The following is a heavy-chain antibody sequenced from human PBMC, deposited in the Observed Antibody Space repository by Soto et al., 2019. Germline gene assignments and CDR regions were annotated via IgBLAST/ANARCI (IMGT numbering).Heavy chain of an antibody. D-gene: IGHD3-22*01. Sequence: VQLVESGGGVVQPGRSLRLSCAASGFTFSSYAMHWVRQAPGKGLEWVAVISYDGSNKYYADSVKGRFTISRDNSKNTLYLQMNSLRAEDTAVYYCARDPYYYDSSPPGGFGYWGQGTLVTVSS. CDR1: GFTFSSYA. V-gene: IGHV3-30-3*01. CDR3: ARDPYYYDSSPPGGFGY. J-gene: IGHJ4*02. CDR2: ISYDGSNK.